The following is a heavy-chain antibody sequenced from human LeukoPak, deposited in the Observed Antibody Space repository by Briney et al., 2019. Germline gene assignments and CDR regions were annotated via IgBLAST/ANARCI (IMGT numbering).Heavy chain of an antibody. V-gene: IGHV3-20*04. CDR3: AKDREGIFDY. Sequence: GGSLRLSCAASGFTFDDYGMSWVRQAPRKGLEWVSGINWNGGGTGYADSVKGRFTISRDNAKNSLYLQMNSLRAEDTAVYYCAKDREGIFDYWGQGTLVTVSS. J-gene: IGHJ4*02. CDR1: GFTFDDYG. CDR2: INWNGGGT.